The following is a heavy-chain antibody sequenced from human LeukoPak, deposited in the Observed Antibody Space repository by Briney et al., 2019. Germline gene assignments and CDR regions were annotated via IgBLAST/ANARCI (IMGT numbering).Heavy chain of an antibody. CDR3: ARGGAATRYYYYYMDV. J-gene: IGHJ6*03. V-gene: IGHV4-38-2*01. CDR1: GYSISSGYY. D-gene: IGHD2-15*01. CDR2: IYYNGNT. Sequence: SETLSLTCAVSGYSISSGYYWGWLRQPPGKGLEWIGNIYYNGNTYYNPSLKSRVTVSADTSRNQFSLKLSSVTVADTAVYYCARGGAATRYYYYYMDVWGKGTTVTVSS.